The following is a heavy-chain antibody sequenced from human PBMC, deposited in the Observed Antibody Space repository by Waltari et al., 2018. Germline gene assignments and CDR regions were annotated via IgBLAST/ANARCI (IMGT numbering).Heavy chain of an antibody. CDR3: TTGGDYDSSGYYYRYLDY. V-gene: IGHV3-15*01. CDR1: GFTFTNAW. D-gene: IGHD3-22*01. J-gene: IGHJ4*02. CDR2: MKSKTNGGTT. Sequence: EVQLVESGGGLVKPGGSLRLSCAASGFTFTNAWMSCVRKAPGKGREWVGRMKSKTNGGTTTDDAPVKGRCTISRDDSKNTLSRQMNSLKTEDTALYFCTTGGDYDSSGYYYRYLDYWGQGTLVAVSS.